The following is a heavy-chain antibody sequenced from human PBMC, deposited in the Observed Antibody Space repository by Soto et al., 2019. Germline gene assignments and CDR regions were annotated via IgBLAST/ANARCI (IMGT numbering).Heavy chain of an antibody. CDR1: GGSISSSSYY. Sequence: QLQLQESGPGLVKPSETLSLTCTVSGGSISSSSYYWGWIRQPPGKGLEWIGSIYYSGSTYYNPYLKSRVTISVDTSKNQFSLKLSSVTAADTAVYYCASPTTDCSGGSCYNAFDYWGQGTLVTVSS. V-gene: IGHV4-39*01. CDR3: ASPTTDCSGGSCYNAFDY. D-gene: IGHD2-15*01. J-gene: IGHJ4*02. CDR2: IYYSGST.